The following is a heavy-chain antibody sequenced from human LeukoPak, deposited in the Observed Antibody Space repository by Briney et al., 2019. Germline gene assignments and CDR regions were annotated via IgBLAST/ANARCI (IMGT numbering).Heavy chain of an antibody. D-gene: IGHD2-15*01. J-gene: IGHJ4*02. CDR2: ISSSSSYT. CDR1: GFTFSDYY. V-gene: IGHV3-11*05. CDR3: ARVLGYCSGGSCYPFDY. Sequence: PGGSLRLSCAASGFTFSDYYMSWIRQAPGKGLEWVSYISSSSSYTNYADSVKGRFTISRDNAKNSLYLQMNSLRAEDTAVYYCARVLGYCSGGSCYPFDYWGQGTLVTVSS.